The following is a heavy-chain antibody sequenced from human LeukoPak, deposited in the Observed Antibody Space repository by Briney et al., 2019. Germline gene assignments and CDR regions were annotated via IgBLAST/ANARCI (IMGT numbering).Heavy chain of an antibody. V-gene: IGHV4-59*01. CDR1: CGSISSYY. D-gene: IGHD3-10*01. Sequence: SETLSLTCTVSCGSISSYYWSWIRQPPGKGLEWIGYIYYSGSTNYNPSLKSRVTISVDTSKNQFSLKLSSVTAADTAVYYCARAVLTMVRVSFAFDIWGQGTMVTVSS. CDR2: IYYSGST. CDR3: ARAVLTMVRVSFAFDI. J-gene: IGHJ3*02.